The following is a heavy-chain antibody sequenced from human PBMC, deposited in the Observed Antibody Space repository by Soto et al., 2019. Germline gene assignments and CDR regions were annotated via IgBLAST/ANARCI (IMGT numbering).Heavy chain of an antibody. D-gene: IGHD4-17*01. V-gene: IGHV1-18*01. J-gene: IGHJ4*02. Sequence: QVQLLQSGAEVKKPGASVKVSCKASGYTFTSYGISWVRQAPGQGLERMGWISAYNGNTNYAQKLQGRVTMPTDTSTSTAYMELRSLRSDDTAVYYCARDPVDYGDFSGVWHYWGQGTLVTVSS. CDR1: GYTFTSYG. CDR3: ARDPVDYGDFSGVWHY. CDR2: ISAYNGNT.